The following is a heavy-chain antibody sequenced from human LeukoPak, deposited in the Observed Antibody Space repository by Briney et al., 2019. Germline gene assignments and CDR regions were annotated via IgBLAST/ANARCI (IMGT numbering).Heavy chain of an antibody. V-gene: IGHV1-69*13. CDR3: ARVLSSELRYFDWLWPDAFDI. CDR2: IIPIFGTA. CDR1: GGTFSSYA. J-gene: IGHJ3*02. D-gene: IGHD3-9*01. Sequence: ASVKVSCKASGGTFSSYAISWVRQAPGQGLEWMGGIIPIFGTANYAQKFQGRVTITADESTSTAYMELSGLRSEDTAVYYCARVLSSELRYFDWLWPDAFDIWGQGTMVTVSS.